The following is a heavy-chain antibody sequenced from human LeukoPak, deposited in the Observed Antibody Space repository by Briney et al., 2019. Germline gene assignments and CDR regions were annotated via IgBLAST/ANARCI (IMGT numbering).Heavy chain of an antibody. V-gene: IGHV4-61*02. CDR3: ARAGRIVGATTFDY. CDR2: IYTSGST. J-gene: IGHJ4*02. CDR1: GGSISSSSYY. D-gene: IGHD1-26*01. Sequence: SETLSLTCTVSGGSISSSSYYWSWIRQPAGKGLEWIGRIYTSGSTNYNPSLKSRVTMSVDTSKNQFSLKLSSVTAADTAVYYCARAGRIVGATTFDYWGQGTLVTVSS.